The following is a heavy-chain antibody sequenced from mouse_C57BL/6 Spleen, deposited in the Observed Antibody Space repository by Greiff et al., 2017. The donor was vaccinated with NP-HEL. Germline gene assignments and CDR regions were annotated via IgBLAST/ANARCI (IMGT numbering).Heavy chain of an antibody. Sequence: QVQLQQPGAELVRPGSSVKLSCKASGYTFTSYWMHWVKQRPIQGLEWIGNIDPSDSETHYNQKFKDKATLTVDKSSSTAYMQRSSLTSEDSAVYYCARLGYYGSSYGSFAYWGQGTLVTVSA. CDR3: ARLGYYGSSYGSFAY. D-gene: IGHD1-1*01. CDR2: IDPSDSET. V-gene: IGHV1-52*01. CDR1: GYTFTSYW. J-gene: IGHJ3*01.